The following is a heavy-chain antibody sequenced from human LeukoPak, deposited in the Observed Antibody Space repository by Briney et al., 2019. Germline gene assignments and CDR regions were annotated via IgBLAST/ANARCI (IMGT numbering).Heavy chain of an antibody. CDR1: GFTFSSYS. D-gene: IGHD6-13*01. CDR3: ARDKSYSSSWYDYFDY. V-gene: IGHV3-48*01. J-gene: IGHJ4*02. Sequence: GGSLRLSCAASGFTFSSYSMNWVRQAPGKGLEWVSYISSSSSTIYYADSVKGRFTISRDNSKNTLYLQMNSLRAEDTAVYYCARDKSYSSSWYDYFDYWGQGTQVTVSS. CDR2: ISSSSSTI.